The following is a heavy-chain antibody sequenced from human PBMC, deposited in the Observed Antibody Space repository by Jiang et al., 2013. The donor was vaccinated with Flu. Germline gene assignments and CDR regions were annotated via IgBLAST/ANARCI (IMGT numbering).Heavy chain of an antibody. Sequence: GAEVKKPGASVKVSCKASGYTFTSYGISWVRQAPGQGLEWMGWISAYNGNTNYAQKLQGRVTMTTDTSTSTVYMELRSLRSDDTAVYYCARLVPAALGDLYFYYMDVWGKGTTVTVSS. CDR1: GYTFTSYG. CDR2: ISAYNGNT. J-gene: IGHJ6*03. CDR3: ARLVPAALGDLYFYYMDV. V-gene: IGHV1-18*01. D-gene: IGHD2-2*01.